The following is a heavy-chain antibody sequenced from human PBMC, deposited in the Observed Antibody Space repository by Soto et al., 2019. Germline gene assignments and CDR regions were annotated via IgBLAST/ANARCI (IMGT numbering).Heavy chain of an antibody. CDR2: INPNSGST. J-gene: IGHJ6*02. CDR1: GYTFTGYS. V-gene: IGHV1-2*04. Sequence: ASVKVSCKASGYTFTGYSMHWVRQAPGQGLEWMGWINPNSGSTNYAQKFQGWVTMTRDTSISTAYMELGRLRSDDTGVYYCARAYRYSSSSKGPHDYYYYGMDVWGQGTTVTVSS. D-gene: IGHD6-6*01. CDR3: ARAYRYSSSSKGPHDYYYYGMDV.